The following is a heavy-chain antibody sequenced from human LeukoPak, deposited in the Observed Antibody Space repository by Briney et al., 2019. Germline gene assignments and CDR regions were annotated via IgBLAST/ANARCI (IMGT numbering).Heavy chain of an antibody. D-gene: IGHD3-10*02. CDR1: GFTFSSYE. Sequence: GGSLRLSYAASGFTFSSYEMNWFRQAPGKGLEGVSYISSSGSTIYYADSVKGRFTISRDNAKDSLYLQMNSLRAEDTAVYYCAELGITMIGGVWGKGTTVTISS. J-gene: IGHJ6*04. CDR2: ISSSGSTI. V-gene: IGHV3-48*03. CDR3: AELGITMIGGV.